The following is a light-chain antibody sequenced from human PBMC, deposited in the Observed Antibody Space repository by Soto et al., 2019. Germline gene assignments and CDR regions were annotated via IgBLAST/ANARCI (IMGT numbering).Light chain of an antibody. CDR3: QQYHAWPPGT. CDR1: QSVETF. V-gene: IGKV3-15*01. CDR2: GAS. J-gene: IGKJ4*01. Sequence: DIVMTQSPAILSVSPGERATLSCRASQSVETFLAWFQYKAGQAPRLLIFGASTRAAGVPARFSGGGSGTEFTLTIDSLRSEDFAVYFCQQYHAWPPGTFGGGTKVEIK.